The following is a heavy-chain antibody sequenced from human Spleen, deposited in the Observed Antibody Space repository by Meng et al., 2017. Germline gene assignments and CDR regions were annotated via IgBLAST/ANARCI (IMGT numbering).Heavy chain of an antibody. CDR2: ISNSGSTI. Sequence: GESLKISCAASGFTFSSYGMHWVRQAPGKGLEWVSYISNSGSTIYYADSVKGRFTISRDNAKNSLYLQMNSLRAEDTAVYYCARLCPQCASFDYWGQGTLVTVSS. CDR1: GFTFSSYG. CDR3: ARLCPQCASFDY. D-gene: IGHD2-21*01. V-gene: IGHV3-48*04. J-gene: IGHJ4*02.